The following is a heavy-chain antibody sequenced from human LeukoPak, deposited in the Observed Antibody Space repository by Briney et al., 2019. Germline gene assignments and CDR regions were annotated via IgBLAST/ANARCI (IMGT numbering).Heavy chain of an antibody. J-gene: IGHJ4*02. CDR1: GCTLTSYG. CDR2: ISAYNGNT. D-gene: IGHD5-12*01. Sequence: ASVKVSCKASGCTLTSYGISRVRQAPGQGLEWMGWISAYNGNTNYAQMLQGTATMTTYTPTSTDYRELRSLRSDDTAVYYCVRIEWEIVAPVDYWGQGNLVTVSS. V-gene: IGHV1-18*01. CDR3: VRIEWEIVAPVDY.